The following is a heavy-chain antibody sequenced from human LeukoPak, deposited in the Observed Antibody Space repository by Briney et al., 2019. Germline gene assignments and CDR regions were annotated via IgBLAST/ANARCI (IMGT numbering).Heavy chain of an antibody. CDR2: INWNGGST. D-gene: IGHD3-22*01. CDR3: ARGVYYYDSSGYYILGY. J-gene: IGHJ4*02. V-gene: IGHV3-20*04. Sequence: GGSLRLSCAASGFTFYDYGMSWVRQVPGKGREWVSGINWNGGSTDYADSVKGRFTISRDNAKNSLYLQMNSLRAEDTALYYCARGVYYYDSSGYYILGYWGQGTLVAVSS. CDR1: GFTFYDYG.